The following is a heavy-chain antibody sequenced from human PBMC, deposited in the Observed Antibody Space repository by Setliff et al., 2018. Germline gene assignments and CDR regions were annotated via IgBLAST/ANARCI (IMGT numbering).Heavy chain of an antibody. Sequence: ASVKVSCKASGYTFISYDISWVRQAPGQGLEWMGGIIPILGIANYAQKFQGRVTITADESTSTAYMELSSLRSDDTAVYYCARVAGQPPNYFDYWGQGTLVTVSS. V-gene: IGHV1-69*10. D-gene: IGHD6-19*01. CDR2: IIPILGIA. CDR3: ARVAGQPPNYFDY. J-gene: IGHJ4*02. CDR1: GYTFISYD.